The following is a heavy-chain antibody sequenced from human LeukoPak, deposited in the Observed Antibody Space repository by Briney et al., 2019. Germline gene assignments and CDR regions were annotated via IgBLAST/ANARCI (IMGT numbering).Heavy chain of an antibody. CDR3: ARVISAGSGWLH. J-gene: IGHJ4*02. V-gene: IGHV4-39*01. D-gene: IGHD6-19*01. Sequence: SETLSLTCTVSGGSISSSSYYWGWIRQPPGKGLEWIGSIYYSGSTYYNPSLKSRVTISVDTSKNQFSLKLSSVTAADTAVYYCARVISAGSGWLHWGQGTLVTVSS. CDR1: GGSISSSSYY. CDR2: IYYSGST.